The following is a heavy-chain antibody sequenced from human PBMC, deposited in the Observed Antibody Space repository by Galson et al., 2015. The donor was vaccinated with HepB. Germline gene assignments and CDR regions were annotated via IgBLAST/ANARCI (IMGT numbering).Heavy chain of an antibody. V-gene: IGHV1-24*01. CDR1: GYTLTELS. CDR3: ATTYSSGWYSFDY. CDR2: FDPEDGET. Sequence: SVKVSCKVSGYTLTELSMHWVRQAPGKGLEWMGGFDPEDGETIYAQKFQGRVTMTEDTSTDTAYMELSSLRSEDTAVYYCATTYSSGWYSFDYWGQGTLVTVSS. D-gene: IGHD6-19*01. J-gene: IGHJ4*02.